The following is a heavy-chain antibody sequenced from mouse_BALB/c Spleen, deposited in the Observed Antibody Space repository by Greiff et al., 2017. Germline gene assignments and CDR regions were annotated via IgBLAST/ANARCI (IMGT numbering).Heavy chain of an antibody. Sequence: EVKLMESGPSLVKPSQTLSLTCSVTGDSITSGYWNWIRKFPGNKLEYMGYISYSGSTYYNPSLKSRISITRDTSKNQYYLQLNSVTTEDTATYYCARSGVAPYYAMDYWGQGTSVTVSS. CDR3: ARSGVAPYYAMDY. CDR2: ISYSGST. CDR1: GDSITSGY. D-gene: IGHD1-1*01. V-gene: IGHV3-8*02. J-gene: IGHJ4*01.